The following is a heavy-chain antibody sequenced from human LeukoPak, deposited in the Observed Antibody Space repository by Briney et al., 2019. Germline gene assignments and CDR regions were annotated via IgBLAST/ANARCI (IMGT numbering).Heavy chain of an antibody. D-gene: IGHD6-19*01. CDR2: IRYDGSNK. J-gene: IGHJ4*02. CDR3: AKGGPTGIAVAGTLGY. CDR1: GFTFSSYG. Sequence: PGGSLRLSCAASGFTFSSYGMHWVRQAPGKGLEWVAFIRYDGSNKYHADSVKGRFTISRDNSKNTLYLQMNSLRAEDTAVYYCAKGGPTGIAVAGTLGYWGQGTLVTVSS. V-gene: IGHV3-30*02.